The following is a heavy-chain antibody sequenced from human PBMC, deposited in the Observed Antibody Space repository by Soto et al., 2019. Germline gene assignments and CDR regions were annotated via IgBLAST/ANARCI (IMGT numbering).Heavy chain of an antibody. V-gene: IGHV4-59*01. Sequence: QVQLQESGPGLVKPSETLPLTCTVSGDSISSYYWSWIRQPPGQGLEWIGYIDNSGSTSYNPSLESRVTISVDTSNTQSSLKLRSVTAADTAVYFCARAFQWTRVVTSLPMDVWGKGTTVTVSS. J-gene: IGHJ6*03. CDR1: GDSISSYY. D-gene: IGHD3-3*01. CDR3: ARAFQWTRVVTSLPMDV. CDR2: IDNSGST.